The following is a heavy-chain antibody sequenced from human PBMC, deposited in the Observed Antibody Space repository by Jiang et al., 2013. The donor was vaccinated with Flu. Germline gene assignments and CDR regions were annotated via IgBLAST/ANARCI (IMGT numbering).Heavy chain of an antibody. Sequence: YIPGSGSPIYYADSVKGRFTISRDNAKNSVYLQMNSLRDEDTAVYYCATSNGYLDHWGQGTLVTVSS. V-gene: IGHV3-48*02. CDR3: ATSNGYLDH. J-gene: IGHJ4*02. D-gene: IGHD2-8*01. CDR2: IPGSGSPI.